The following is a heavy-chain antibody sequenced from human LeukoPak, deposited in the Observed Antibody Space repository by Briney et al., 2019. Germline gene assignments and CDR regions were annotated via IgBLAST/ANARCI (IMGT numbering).Heavy chain of an antibody. V-gene: IGHV3-7*01. D-gene: IGHD3-10*01. Sequence: GGSLRLSCAASGFTFSGYWTTWVRQAPGKGLEWVANIKQDGSEKYYVDSVKGRFTISRDNAKNSLHLQMNSLRVEDTAVYYCARDYDYYGSGSYLGYWGQGTLVTVSS. CDR1: GFTFSGYW. CDR3: ARDYDYYGSGSYLGY. CDR2: IKQDGSEK. J-gene: IGHJ4*02.